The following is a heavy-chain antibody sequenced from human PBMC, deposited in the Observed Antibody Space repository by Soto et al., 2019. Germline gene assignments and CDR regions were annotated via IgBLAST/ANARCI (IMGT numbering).Heavy chain of an antibody. CDR3: ARVVVVAATRNWFDP. V-gene: IGHV4-4*02. CDR1: SGSISSSNW. CDR2: IYYSGST. D-gene: IGHD2-15*01. J-gene: IGHJ5*02. Sequence: LSLTCAVSSGSISSSNWWSWVRQPPGKGLEWIGEIYYSGSTNYNPSLKSRVTISVDTSKNQFSLKLSSVTAADTAVYYCARVVVVAATRNWFDPWGQGTLVTVSS.